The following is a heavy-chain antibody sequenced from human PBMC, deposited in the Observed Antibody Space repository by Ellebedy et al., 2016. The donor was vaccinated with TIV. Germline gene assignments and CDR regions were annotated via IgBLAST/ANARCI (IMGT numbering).Heavy chain of an antibody. D-gene: IGHD3-10*01. CDR2: ISSSSSTI. CDR3: ARTSEVLLFSFDP. V-gene: IGHV3-48*04. CDR1: GFTFSSYS. Sequence: GGSLRLSXAASGFTFSSYSMNWVRQAPGKGLEWVSYISSSSSTIYYADSVKGRFTISRDNAKNSLYLQMNSLRAEDTAVYYCARTSEVLLFSFDPWGQGTLVTVSS. J-gene: IGHJ5*02.